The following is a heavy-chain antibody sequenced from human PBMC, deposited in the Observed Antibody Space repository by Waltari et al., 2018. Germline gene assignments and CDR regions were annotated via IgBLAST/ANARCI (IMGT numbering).Heavy chain of an antibody. J-gene: IGHJ6*02. Sequence: QVQLQESGPGLVKPSETLSLTCTVSGGSISSYSWSWIRQPPGKGLEWIGYIYYSGSTNYNPSLKSRVTISVDTSKNQFSLKLSSVTAADTAVYYCARVLGDYYYGMDVWGQGTTVTVSS. CDR2: IYYSGST. CDR3: ARVLGDYYYGMDV. CDR1: GGSISSYS. D-gene: IGHD2-15*01. V-gene: IGHV4-59*01.